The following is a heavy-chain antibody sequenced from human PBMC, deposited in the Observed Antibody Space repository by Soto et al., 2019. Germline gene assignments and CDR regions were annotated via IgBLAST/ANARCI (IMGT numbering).Heavy chain of an antibody. J-gene: IGHJ6*02. Sequence: ESGGGVVQPGRSLRLSCAASGFTCSSYGMHWVRQAPGKGLEWVAVIWYDGSNKNYADSVKGRFTISRDNSKNTLYLQMNSLRAEDTAVYYCARDHSSWYNYYYNGMDVWGQGTTVTVSS. V-gene: IGHV3-33*01. CDR2: IWYDGSNK. CDR3: ARDHSSWYNYYYNGMDV. CDR1: GFTCSSYG. D-gene: IGHD6-13*01.